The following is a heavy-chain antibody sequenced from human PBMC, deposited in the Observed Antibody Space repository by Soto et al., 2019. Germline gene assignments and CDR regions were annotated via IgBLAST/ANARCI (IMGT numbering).Heavy chain of an antibody. CDR3: AREEQLVRDYYGMDV. CDR2: INSDGSST. Sequence: GGSLRLSCAASGFTFSSYWMHWVRQAPGKGLVWVSRINSDGSSTSYADSVKGRFTISRDNAKNTLYLQMNSLRAEDTAVYYCAREEQLVRDYYGMDVWGQGTTVTVSS. J-gene: IGHJ6*02. D-gene: IGHD6-6*01. CDR1: GFTFSSYW. V-gene: IGHV3-74*01.